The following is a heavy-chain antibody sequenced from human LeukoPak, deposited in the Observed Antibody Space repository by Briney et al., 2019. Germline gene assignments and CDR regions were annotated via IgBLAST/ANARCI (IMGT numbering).Heavy chain of an antibody. CDR1: GGSISNSY. CDR3: ARQGSSWYWYFDL. Sequence: SETLSLTCTVSGGSISNSYWSWVRQPAGKGLEWIGRIYTSGSTNYNPSLKSRVTMSVDTSKSLSLRLSSVTAADTAVYYCARQGSSWYWYFDLWGRGTLVTVSS. D-gene: IGHD6-13*01. V-gene: IGHV4-4*07. J-gene: IGHJ2*01. CDR2: IYTSGST.